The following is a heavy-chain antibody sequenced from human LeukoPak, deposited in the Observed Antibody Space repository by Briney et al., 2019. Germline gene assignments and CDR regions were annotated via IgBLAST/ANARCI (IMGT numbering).Heavy chain of an antibody. CDR1: GFTFTTYW. Sequence: GGSLRLSCAASGFTFTTYWMHWVRQAPGKGLVWVSHINSDGSITSYADSVKGRFTISRDNAKNTLYLQVNSLRAEDTAVYYCAKDGTVTGPGWFDPWGQGTLVTVSS. D-gene: IGHD2-21*02. J-gene: IGHJ5*02. V-gene: IGHV3-74*01. CDR3: AKDGTVTGPGWFDP. CDR2: INSDGSIT.